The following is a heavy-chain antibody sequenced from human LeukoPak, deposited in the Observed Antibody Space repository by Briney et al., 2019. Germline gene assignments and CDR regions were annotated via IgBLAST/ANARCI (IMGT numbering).Heavy chain of an antibody. D-gene: IGHD6-13*01. J-gene: IGHJ4*02. Sequence: RSLRLSCAASGFTFRSDAMHWVRQAPGKGLEWGAFISYDGIIKHYADSVKGRFTISRDNSKNTLYLQMNSLRGEDTAVYYCAKDLSTNWSFDYWGQGTLVTVSS. CDR3: AKDLSTNWSFDY. CDR2: ISYDGIIK. CDR1: GFTFRSDA. V-gene: IGHV3-30*18.